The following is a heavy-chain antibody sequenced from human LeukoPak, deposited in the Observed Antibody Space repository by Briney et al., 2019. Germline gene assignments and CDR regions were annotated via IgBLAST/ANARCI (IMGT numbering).Heavy chain of an antibody. CDR2: ISYDGSNK. J-gene: IGHJ4*02. D-gene: IGHD3-3*01. CDR1: GFTFSSYA. Sequence: GGSLRLSCAASGFTFSSYAMHWVRQAPGKGLEWVAVISYDGSNKYYADSVKGRFTISRDNSKNTLYLQMNSLRAEDTAVYYCASHLEFDYWGQGTLVTVSS. V-gene: IGHV3-30-3*01. CDR3: ASHLEFDY.